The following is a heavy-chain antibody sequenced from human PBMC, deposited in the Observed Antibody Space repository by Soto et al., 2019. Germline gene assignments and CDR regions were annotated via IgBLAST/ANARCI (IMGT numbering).Heavy chain of an antibody. CDR1: GGSISSGYY. D-gene: IGHD3-3*01. CDR3: ARGGQDFWSGPFDY. J-gene: IGHJ4*02. V-gene: IGHV4-38-2*01. CDR2: IYHSGTT. Sequence: SATLSLTCAVSGGSISSGYYWAWIRQPPGKWLEWIGSIYHSGTTYYNPSLKSRVTISVDTSMNQFSLKLSSVTAADTAVYYCARGGQDFWSGPFDYWGQRALVTVSS.